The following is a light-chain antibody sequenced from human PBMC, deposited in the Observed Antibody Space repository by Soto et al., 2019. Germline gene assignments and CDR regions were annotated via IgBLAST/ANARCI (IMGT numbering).Light chain of an antibody. Sequence: EIVMTQSPATLSMSPGERAALSCRASQSVSSNLAWYQQKPGQAPRLLIYSASTRATGIPARFSGSGSGTEFTLTISSLQSEDFAVYYCQQCNNWPLTFGPGTKVDIK. CDR3: QQCNNWPLT. V-gene: IGKV3-15*01. CDR2: SAS. CDR1: QSVSSN. J-gene: IGKJ3*01.